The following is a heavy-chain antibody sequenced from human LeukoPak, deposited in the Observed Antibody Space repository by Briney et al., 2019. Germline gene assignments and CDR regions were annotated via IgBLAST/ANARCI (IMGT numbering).Heavy chain of an antibody. CDR1: GGSISSSSYS. J-gene: IGHJ4*02. CDR2: VYYSGST. V-gene: IGHV4-39*01. Sequence: SETLSLTCTVSGGSISSSSYSWGWIRQPPGKGLEWTGSVYYSGSTFYSPSLKSRVTISVDTSKNQFSLKLSSVTAADTAVYYCASLRERSYYARGFDYWGQGTLVTVSS. CDR3: ASLRERSYYARGFDY. D-gene: IGHD1-26*01.